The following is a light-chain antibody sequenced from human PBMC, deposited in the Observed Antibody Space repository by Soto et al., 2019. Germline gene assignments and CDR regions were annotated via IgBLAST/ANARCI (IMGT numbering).Light chain of an antibody. Sequence: DMQMTQSPSSLSASVGDGVTITCRTSHNVADFLKCYQQKSGKAPKLLSYAASRLQTGVPSRFSGSGSGTDFTLTISSLQPEDFSTYYCQQTYRTPRTFGPGTKVEIK. CDR2: AAS. V-gene: IGKV1-39*01. CDR3: QQTYRTPRT. CDR1: HNVADF. J-gene: IGKJ1*01.